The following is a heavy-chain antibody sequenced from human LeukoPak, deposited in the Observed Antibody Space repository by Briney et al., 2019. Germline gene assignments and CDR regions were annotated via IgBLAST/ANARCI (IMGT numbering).Heavy chain of an antibody. CDR2: INHRGSS. CDR3: ARGSSFDGYCSAGACDAGYYDA. V-gene: IGHV4-34*01. D-gene: IGHD2-15*01. Sequence: SETLSLTCAVYGESFSAYFWSWIRQAPGKPLEYIGEINHRGSSHYNPSLKTRVTLSVDTSKNQFSLRLTSVTAADTAVYFCARGSSFDGYCSAGACDAGYYDAWGQGTPVTVSS. J-gene: IGHJ5*02. CDR1: GESFSAYF.